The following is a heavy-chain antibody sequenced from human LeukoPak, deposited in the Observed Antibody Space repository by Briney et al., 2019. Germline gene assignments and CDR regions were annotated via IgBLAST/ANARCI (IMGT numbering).Heavy chain of an antibody. CDR3: AKEIDYGGNSFDY. Sequence: GGSLRLSCAASGFTFSSFAMHWVRQAPGKGLEWVAVLSYDGTNKYYADSVKGRFTISRDNSKNTLYLQMNSLRAEDTAIYYCAKEIDYGGNSFDYWGQGTLVTVSS. V-gene: IGHV3-30*18. CDR2: LSYDGTNK. D-gene: IGHD4-23*01. J-gene: IGHJ4*02. CDR1: GFTFSSFA.